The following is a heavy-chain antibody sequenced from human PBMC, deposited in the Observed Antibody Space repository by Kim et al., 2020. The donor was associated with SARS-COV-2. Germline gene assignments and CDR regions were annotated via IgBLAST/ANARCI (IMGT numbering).Heavy chain of an antibody. J-gene: IGHJ6*01. D-gene: IGHD3-16*02. CDR1: GFTFDDYA. CDR3: AKAEYYDYVWGSYRYDY. CDR2: ISWNSGSI. V-gene: IGHV3-9*01. Sequence: GGSLRLSCAASGFTFDDYAMHWVRQAPGKGLEWVSGISWNSGSIGYADSVNGRFTISRDNAKNSLYLQMNSLRAEDTALYYCAKAEYYDYVWGSYRYDY.